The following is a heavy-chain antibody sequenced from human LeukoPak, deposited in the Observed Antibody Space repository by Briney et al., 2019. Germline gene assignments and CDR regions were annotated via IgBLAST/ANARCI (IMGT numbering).Heavy chain of an antibody. CDR1: GFTFSSYG. CDR3: ARELSYGDYGDY. Sequence: GGSLRLSCAASGFTFSSYGMHWVRQAPGKGVEGGAVICYDGSNKYYPASVKAPFTISRDNSKNTLYLQMNSLRAEDTAVYYCARELSYGDYGDYWGQGTLVTVSS. CDR2: ICYDGSNK. V-gene: IGHV3-33*01. D-gene: IGHD4-17*01. J-gene: IGHJ4*02.